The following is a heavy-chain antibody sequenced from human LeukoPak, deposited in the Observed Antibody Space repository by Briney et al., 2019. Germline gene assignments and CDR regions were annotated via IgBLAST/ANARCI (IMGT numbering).Heavy chain of an antibody. CDR1: GYTFTSYD. CDR2: MNPNSGNT. Sequence: ASVKVSCKASGYTFTSYDINWVRQATGQGLEWMGWMNPNSGNTGYAQKFQGRVTMTRNTSISTAYMELSSLRSEDTAVYYCARDGVYYYGSGSYTDYWGQGTLVTVSS. V-gene: IGHV1-8*01. J-gene: IGHJ4*02. D-gene: IGHD3-10*01. CDR3: ARDGVYYYGSGSYTDY.